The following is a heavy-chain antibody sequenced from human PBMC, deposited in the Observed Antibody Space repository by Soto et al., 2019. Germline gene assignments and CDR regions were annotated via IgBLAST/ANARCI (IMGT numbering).Heavy chain of an antibody. CDR1: GGSISSSSYY. CDR3: ARNGDCTRPGCIVGWFDP. Sequence: SETLSVTCTVAGGSISSSSYYWGWIRQPPGKGLEWIGSIYYSGSTYYNPSLKSRVTISVDTSKNQFSLDLNSVTAADTAMYYCARNGDCTRPGCIVGWFDPWGPGTLVTVSS. CDR2: IYYSGST. J-gene: IGHJ5*02. D-gene: IGHD2-8*01. V-gene: IGHV4-39*07.